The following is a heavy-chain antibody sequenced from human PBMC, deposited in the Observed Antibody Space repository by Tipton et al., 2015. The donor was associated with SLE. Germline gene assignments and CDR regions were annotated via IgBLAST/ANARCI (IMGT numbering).Heavy chain of an antibody. CDR3: ARGALFSVTGVHRRYFGL. Sequence: TLSLTCTVSGDSISRDYWSWIRQPPGGGLEWVAYIYSGGSTNFNPLLKSRLSISLDSAKSQVSLNLTSVTAADTAVYYCARGALFSVTGVHRRYFGLWGRGTLVIVSS. D-gene: IGHD2-21*02. V-gene: IGHV4-59*01. J-gene: IGHJ2*01. CDR1: GDSISRDY. CDR2: IYSGGST.